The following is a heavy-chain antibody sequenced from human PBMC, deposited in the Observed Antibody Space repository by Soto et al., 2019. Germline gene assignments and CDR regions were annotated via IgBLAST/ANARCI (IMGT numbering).Heavy chain of an antibody. Sequence: EVQLLESGGDLVQPGGSLRLSCEASGFTFSNYAMSWVRQAPGKGLEWVTGISARGGTTYYVDSVKGRFTISRDNSKNTRYLQMTALRAEDRTVYYCAKDRGFGAGHGMDVWGQGTTVTVSS. D-gene: IGHD3-10*01. V-gene: IGHV3-23*01. CDR2: ISARGGTT. CDR1: GFTFSNYA. J-gene: IGHJ6*02. CDR3: AKDRGFGAGHGMDV.